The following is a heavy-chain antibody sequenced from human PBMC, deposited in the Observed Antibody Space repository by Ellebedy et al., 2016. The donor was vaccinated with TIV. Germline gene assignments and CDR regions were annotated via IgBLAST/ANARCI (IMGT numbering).Heavy chain of an antibody. V-gene: IGHV3-23*01. Sequence: GESLKISXAASGFTFSSYAMTWVRQAPGKGLEWVSAISGSGSSTYYADSVKGRFTISRDNSKNTLYLQINSLRVEDTAVYYCVRGNADNLVVVGNTHHGLDCWGQGTLVTVSS. CDR3: VRGNADNLVVVGNTHHGLDC. CDR1: GFTFSSYA. CDR2: ISGSGSST. J-gene: IGHJ4*02. D-gene: IGHD2-15*01.